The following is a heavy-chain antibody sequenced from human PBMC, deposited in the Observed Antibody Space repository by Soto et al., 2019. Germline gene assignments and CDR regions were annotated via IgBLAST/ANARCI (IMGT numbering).Heavy chain of an antibody. CDR3: ARADYEILTGSYAMDV. CDR1: DDFISSYY. V-gene: IGHV4-4*07. D-gene: IGHD3-9*01. CDR2: VTTNGAT. Sequence: SETLSLTCTVSDDFISSYYWNWIRQPAGKGLEWIGRVTTNGATNYNPSLESRVTMSVDTSKNQFSLKLTSVTAADTAVYFCARADYEILTGSYAMDVWGQGTTVTVSS. J-gene: IGHJ6*02.